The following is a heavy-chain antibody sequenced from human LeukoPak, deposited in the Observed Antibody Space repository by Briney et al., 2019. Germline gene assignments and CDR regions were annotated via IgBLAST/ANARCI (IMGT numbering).Heavy chain of an antibody. CDR3: ARDGIYCSSTSCYPCLDY. J-gene: IGHJ4*02. V-gene: IGHV3-21*01. D-gene: IGHD2-2*01. Sequence: GGSLRLSCSASGFTFSNYRMNWVRQAPGKGLEWVSSISSSSIYIYYADSLKGRFTISRDNAKNSLYLQMNSLRAEDTAVYYCARDGIYCSSTSCYPCLDYWGQGTLVTVSS. CDR1: GFTFSNYR. CDR2: ISSSSIYI.